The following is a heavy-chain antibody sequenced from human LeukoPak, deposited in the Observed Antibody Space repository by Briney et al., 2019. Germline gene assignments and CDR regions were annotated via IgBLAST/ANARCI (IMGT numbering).Heavy chain of an antibody. CDR1: GFTFSSYA. D-gene: IGHD5-24*01. Sequence: PGGSLRLSCAASGFTFSSYAMHWVRQAPGKGLEWVAVISYDGSNKYYADSVKGRFTISRDNSKNTLYLQMNSLRAEDTAAYYCTRDRENWGQGTLVTVSS. J-gene: IGHJ4*02. CDR3: TRDREN. V-gene: IGHV3-30-3*01. CDR2: ISYDGSNK.